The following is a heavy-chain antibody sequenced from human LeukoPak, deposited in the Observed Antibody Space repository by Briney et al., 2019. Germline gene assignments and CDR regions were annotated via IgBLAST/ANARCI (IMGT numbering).Heavy chain of an antibody. Sequence: SVKISCKASGGTFSSYAISWVRQAPGQGLEWMGRIIPIFGTANYAQKFQGRVTTTTDTSISTAYMELSSLRSEDTAVYYCARVPREIASIWGQGTMVTVSS. CDR3: ARVPREIASI. CDR1: GGTFSSYA. V-gene: IGHV1-69*05. CDR2: IIPIFGTA. J-gene: IGHJ3*02. D-gene: IGHD3-16*02.